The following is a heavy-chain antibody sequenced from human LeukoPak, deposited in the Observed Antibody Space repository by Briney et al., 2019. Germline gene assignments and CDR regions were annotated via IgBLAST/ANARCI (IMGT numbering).Heavy chain of an antibody. CDR1: GGSISSYY. V-gene: IGHV4-59*08. J-gene: IGHJ6*02. D-gene: IGHD6-13*01. CDR2: IYYSGST. Sequence: SETLSLTCTVSGGSISSYYWSWIRQPPGKGLELIGYIYYSGSTNYNPSLKSRVTISVDTSKNQFSLKLSSVTAADTAVYYCARIAAAGTRNYYYYGMDVWGQGTTVTVSS. CDR3: ARIAAAGTRNYYYYGMDV.